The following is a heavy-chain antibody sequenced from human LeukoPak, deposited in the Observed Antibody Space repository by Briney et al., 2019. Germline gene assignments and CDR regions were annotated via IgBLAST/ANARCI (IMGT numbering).Heavy chain of an antibody. CDR3: AKDRYCSSTSCYFDY. J-gene: IGHJ4*02. D-gene: IGHD2-2*01. Sequence: GGSLRLSCAASGFTFDDYAMHWVRQAPGKGLEWVSGISWNSGSIGYADSVKGRFTISRDNAKNSLYLQMNSLRAEDTALYYCAKDRYCSSTSCYFDYWGQGTLVTVSS. CDR2: ISWNSGSI. CDR1: GFTFDDYA. V-gene: IGHV3-9*01.